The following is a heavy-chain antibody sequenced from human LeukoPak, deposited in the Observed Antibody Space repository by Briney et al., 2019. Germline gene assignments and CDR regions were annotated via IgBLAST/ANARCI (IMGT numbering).Heavy chain of an antibody. CDR3: ARTSRSGYSYGLFDY. CDR2: ISSSGSTI. V-gene: IGHV3-48*03. D-gene: IGHD5-18*01. CDR1: GCTFSSYE. J-gene: IGHJ4*02. Sequence: GGSLRLSCAASGCTFSSYEMNWVRQAPGKGLEWVSYISSSGSTIYNADSVKGRFTISRDNAKNSLYLQMNRLRAEDTAVYYCARTSRSGYSYGLFDYWGQGTLVTVSS.